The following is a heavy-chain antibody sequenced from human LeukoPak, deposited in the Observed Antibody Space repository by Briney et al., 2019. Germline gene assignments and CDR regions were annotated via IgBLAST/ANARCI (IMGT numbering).Heavy chain of an antibody. J-gene: IGHJ4*02. D-gene: IGHD2-2*01. CDR2: INHSGST. Sequence: TSETLSLTCAVYGGSFSGYYWSWIRQPPGKGLEWIGEINHSGSTNYNPSLKSRVTISVDTSKNQFSLKLSSVTAADTAVYYCARRCSSTSCSGLGYWGQGTLVTVSS. V-gene: IGHV4-34*01. CDR3: ARRCSSTSCSGLGY. CDR1: GGSFSGYY.